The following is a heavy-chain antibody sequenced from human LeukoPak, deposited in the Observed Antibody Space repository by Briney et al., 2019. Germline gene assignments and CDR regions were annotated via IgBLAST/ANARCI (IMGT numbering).Heavy chain of an antibody. V-gene: IGHV1-18*01. CDR2: ISTYNTNT. J-gene: IGHJ4*02. CDR3: ARGWELDY. CDR1: GYTFTSFG. D-gene: IGHD1-26*01. Sequence: APVKVSCKASGYTFTSFGISWVRQAPGQGLEWMGWISTYNTNTQYAQKLQGRVTMTTDTSASTASMDLRSLTSDDTAVYYCARGWELDYWGQGTLVTVSS.